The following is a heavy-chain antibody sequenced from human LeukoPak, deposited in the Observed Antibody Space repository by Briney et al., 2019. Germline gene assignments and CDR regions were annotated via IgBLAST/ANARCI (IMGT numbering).Heavy chain of an antibody. CDR1: GFTFSSYS. J-gene: IGHJ4*02. CDR2: ISSSSSYI. V-gene: IGHV3-21*06. CDR3: ARGDAFSGDH. Sequence: GGSLRLSCAASGFTFSSYSMNWVRQAPGKGLEWVSSISSSSSYIYYADSVKGRFTISRDNTKNLLFLQMNGLRVEDTAVYYCARGDAFSGDHWGQGTLVTVSS. D-gene: IGHD3-16*01.